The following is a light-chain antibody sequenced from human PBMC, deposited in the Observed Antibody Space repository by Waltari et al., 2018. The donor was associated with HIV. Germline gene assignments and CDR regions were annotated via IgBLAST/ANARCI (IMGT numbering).Light chain of an antibody. CDR2: DVT. CDR1: SSDLGGYDY. Sequence: QSALTQPASVSGSLGQSITFSCTGTSSDLGGYDYVSWYQQHPGKAPKIIIFDVTKRPSGVSDRFSGSKSGNTASLTISGLQAEDEADYYCTSFTSSSAWLFGGGTKLTVL. CDR3: TSFTSSSAWL. J-gene: IGLJ3*02. V-gene: IGLV2-14*03.